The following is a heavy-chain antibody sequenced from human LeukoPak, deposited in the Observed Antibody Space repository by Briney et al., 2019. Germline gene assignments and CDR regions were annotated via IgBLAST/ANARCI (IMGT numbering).Heavy chain of an antibody. J-gene: IGHJ4*02. CDR2: IYYSGSN. V-gene: IGHV4-59*12. CDR3: ARFGSYFEH. D-gene: IGHD3-10*01. CDR1: GGSINSYY. Sequence: SETLSLTCTVSGGSINSYYWSWIRQPPGKRLEWIGHIYYSGSNKNNPSLKSRVTMTVDTSKNQFSLKLTSVTAADTAMYLCARFGSYFEHWGQGILAAVSS.